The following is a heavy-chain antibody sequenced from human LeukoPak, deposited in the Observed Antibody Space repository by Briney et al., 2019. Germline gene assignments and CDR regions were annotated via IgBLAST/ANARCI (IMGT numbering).Heavy chain of an antibody. CDR2: IYHSGST. CDR1: GGSISSGGYY. D-gene: IGHD2-2*01. CDR3: ARVGRYCSSTSCYYYYYYMDV. Sequence: SETLPLTCTVSGGSISSGGYYWSWIRQPPGKGLEWIGYIYHSGSTYYNPSLKSRVTISVDRSKNQFSLKLSSVTAADTAVYYCARVGRYCSSTSCYYYYYYMDVWGKGTTVTVSS. J-gene: IGHJ6*03. V-gene: IGHV4-30-2*01.